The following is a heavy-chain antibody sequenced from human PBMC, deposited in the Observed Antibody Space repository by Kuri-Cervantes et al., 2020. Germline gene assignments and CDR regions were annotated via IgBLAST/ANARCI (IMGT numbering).Heavy chain of an antibody. CDR2: ISAYNGNT. V-gene: IGHV1-18*01. CDR3: ARAENFDWLLSTFDY. D-gene: IGHD3-9*01. Sequence: ASVKVSCKASCYTFTSYGISWVQQAPGQGLEWMGWISAYNGNTNYAQKLQGRVTMTTDTSTSTAYMELRSLRSDDTAVYYCARAENFDWLLSTFDYWGQGTLVTVSS. J-gene: IGHJ4*02. CDR1: CYTFTSYG.